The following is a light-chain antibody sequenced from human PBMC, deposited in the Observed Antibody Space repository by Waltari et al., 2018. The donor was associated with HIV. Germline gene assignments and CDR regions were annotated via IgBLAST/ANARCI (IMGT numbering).Light chain of an antibody. CDR2: DVS. J-gene: IGLJ1*01. V-gene: IGLV2-14*01. CDR3: SSYTSTYV. CDR1: SSDVGGYNY. Sequence: QSALTQPASVSGSPGQSITISCTGTSSDVGGYNYVSWYQQHPGKAPKLMIYDVSNRPPGVSNRFSGSKSGNTASLTISGLQAEDEADYYCSSYTSTYVFGTGTKVTVL.